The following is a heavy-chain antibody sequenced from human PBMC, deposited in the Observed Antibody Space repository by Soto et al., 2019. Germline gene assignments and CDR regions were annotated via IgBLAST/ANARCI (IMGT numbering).Heavy chain of an antibody. CDR2: IYYSGST. J-gene: IGHJ6*03. D-gene: IGHD3-10*01. CDR1: GGSISSYY. V-gene: IGHV4-59*01. CDR3: ARVLGSGSYPTDYYYYYMDV. Sequence: SETLSLTCTVSGGSISSYYWSWIRQPPGKGLEWIGYIYYSGSTNYNPSLKSRVTISVDTSKNQFSLKLSSVTAADTAVYYCARVLGSGSYPTDYYYYYMDVWGKGTTVTVSS.